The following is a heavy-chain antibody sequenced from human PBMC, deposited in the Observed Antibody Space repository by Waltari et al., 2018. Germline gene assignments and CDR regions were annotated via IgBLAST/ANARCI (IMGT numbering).Heavy chain of an antibody. D-gene: IGHD3-22*01. CDR2: MYYSGST. Sequence: QLQLQESGPGLVKPSETLSLTCTVSGGSISSSSYYWGWIRQPPGKGLEEIGTMYYSGSTYDNPSLQSRVTISVDTSKNQFSLKLNSVTAADTAVYYCARGIRGYDFWGQGTLVTVSS. CDR3: ARGIRGYDF. CDR1: GGSISSSSYY. J-gene: IGHJ4*02. V-gene: IGHV4-39*07.